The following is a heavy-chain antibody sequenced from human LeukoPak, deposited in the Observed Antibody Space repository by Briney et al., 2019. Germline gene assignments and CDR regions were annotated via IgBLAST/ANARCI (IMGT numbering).Heavy chain of an antibody. D-gene: IGHD3-16*02. CDR3: ASSTYDYVWGSYLGPFDY. Sequence: SETLSLTCTVSGGSISSYYWSWIRQPPGKGLEWIGYISYSGSTNYNPSLKSRVTISVDTSKNQFSLKLSSVTAADTAVYYCASSTYDYVWGSYLGPFDYWGQGTLVTVSS. J-gene: IGHJ4*02. V-gene: IGHV4-59*01. CDR1: GGSISSYY. CDR2: ISYSGST.